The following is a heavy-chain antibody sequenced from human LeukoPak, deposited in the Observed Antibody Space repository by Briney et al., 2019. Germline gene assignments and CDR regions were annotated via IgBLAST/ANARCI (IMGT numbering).Heavy chain of an antibody. D-gene: IGHD3-10*01. CDR3: ARVRVLWFGELLGPADY. CDR1: GFTFSDYY. V-gene: IGHV3-11*01. Sequence: GGSLRLSCAASGFTFSDYYMSWIRQAPGKGLEWVSYISSSGSTIYYADSVKGRFTISRDNAKNSLYLQMNSLRAEDTAVYYCARVRVLWFGELLGPADYWSQGTLVTVSS. J-gene: IGHJ4*02. CDR2: ISSSGSTI.